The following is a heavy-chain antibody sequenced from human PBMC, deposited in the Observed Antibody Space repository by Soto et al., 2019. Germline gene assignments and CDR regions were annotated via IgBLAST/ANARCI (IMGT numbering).Heavy chain of an antibody. CDR3: AKDHLFSGWTSGGYFDY. D-gene: IGHD6-19*01. CDR1: GFTFSIYA. J-gene: IGHJ4*02. Sequence: GGSLRLSCEASGFTFSIYAMSWFRQAPGKGLEWVSVISGSVGTTYYADSVKGRFTISRDNSKNTLYLQMNNLRAEDTAVYYCAKDHLFSGWTSGGYFDYWGQGALVTVSS. CDR2: ISGSVGTT. V-gene: IGHV3-23*01.